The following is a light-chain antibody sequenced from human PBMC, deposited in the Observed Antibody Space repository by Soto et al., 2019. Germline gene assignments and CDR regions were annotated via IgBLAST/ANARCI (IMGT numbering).Light chain of an antibody. J-gene: IGKJ1*01. Sequence: EIVLTQSPGTLSLSPGERATLSCRASQSVTSNYLAWYQQKPGQAPRLLFFGASIRDTGIPDRFSGSGSGTDFTLTISRLEPEDFAVYYCHQYGSSPGTF. CDR2: GAS. CDR3: HQYGSSPGT. V-gene: IGKV3-20*01. CDR1: QSVTSNY.